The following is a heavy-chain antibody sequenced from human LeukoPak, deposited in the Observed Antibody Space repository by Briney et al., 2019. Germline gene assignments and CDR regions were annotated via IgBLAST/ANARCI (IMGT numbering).Heavy chain of an antibody. Sequence: SVKVSCKASGGTFSSYTISWVRQAPGQGLEWMGRIIPILGIANYARKFQGRVTITADKSTSTAYMELSSLRSEDTAVYYCARGYSGYDFGYWGQETLVTVSS. CDR2: IIPILGIA. CDR3: ARGYSGYDFGY. V-gene: IGHV1-69*02. CDR1: GGTFSSYT. J-gene: IGHJ4*02. D-gene: IGHD5-12*01.